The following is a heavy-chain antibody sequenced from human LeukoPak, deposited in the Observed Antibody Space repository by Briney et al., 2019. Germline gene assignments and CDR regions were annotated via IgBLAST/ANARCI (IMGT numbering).Heavy chain of an antibody. CDR2: ISWDGRDT. Sequence: GGSLRLSCAASGCIFHHYPMYWLRQAPGKGLEWVSLISWDGRDTKYADSVKGRFTTSRDNNKNSLYLQMSSLRLEDSALYYCAKAIRQDGRGHHYLDYWGQGALVTVSS. D-gene: IGHD5-24*01. CDR1: GCIFHHYP. CDR3: AKAIRQDGRGHHYLDY. V-gene: IGHV3-43*01. J-gene: IGHJ4*02.